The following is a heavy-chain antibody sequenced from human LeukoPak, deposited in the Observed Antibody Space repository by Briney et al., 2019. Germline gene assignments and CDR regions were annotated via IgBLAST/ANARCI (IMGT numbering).Heavy chain of an antibody. J-gene: IGHJ4*02. CDR3: ARHGPPMQTMFFDF. D-gene: IGHD3-10*02. CDR1: GGSISRSSYY. Sequence: PSETLSLTCTVSGGSISRSSYYWGWIRQPPGKGLEWIGDIYYTGSSYYSPSLTSRVYVSVDTSKNQFSLKLTSVTAADTALYYCARHGPPMQTMFFDFWGQGALVIVSS. CDR2: IYYTGSS. V-gene: IGHV4-39*01.